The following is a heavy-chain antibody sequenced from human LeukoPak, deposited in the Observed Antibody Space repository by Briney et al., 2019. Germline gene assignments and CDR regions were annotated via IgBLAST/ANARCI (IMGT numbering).Heavy chain of an antibody. CDR2: ISSSGSTI. V-gene: IGHV3-48*03. CDR3: ASQVGEVPAGFDY. CDR1: GFTFSSYE. J-gene: IGHJ4*02. Sequence: GGSLRLSCAASGFTFSSYEMNWVSQAPGKGLEWVSYISSSGSTIYYADSVKGRFTISRDNAKNSLYLQMNSLRAEDTAVYYCASQVGEVPAGFDYWGQGTLVTVSS. D-gene: IGHD2-2*01.